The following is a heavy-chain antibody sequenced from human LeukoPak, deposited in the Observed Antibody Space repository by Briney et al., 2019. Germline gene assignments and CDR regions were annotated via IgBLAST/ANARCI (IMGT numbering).Heavy chain of an antibody. CDR2: ISWNSGSI. V-gene: IGHV3-9*01. J-gene: IGHJ4*02. D-gene: IGHD4-17*01. Sequence: GRSLRLSCAASGFTFDDYAMHWVRQAPGKGLEWVSGISWNSGSIGYADSVKGRFTISRDNAKNSLYLQMNSLRAEDTALYYCAKDVISTVTYADYWGQGTLVTVSS. CDR3: AKDVISTVTYADY. CDR1: GFTFDDYA.